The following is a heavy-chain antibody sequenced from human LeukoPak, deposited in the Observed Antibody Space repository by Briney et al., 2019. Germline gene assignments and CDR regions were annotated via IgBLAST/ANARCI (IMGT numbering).Heavy chain of an antibody. V-gene: IGHV3-30-3*01. CDR3: ARDHQLRVFQY. CDR1: GFSFSSYA. CDR2: ISNDGGNI. J-gene: IGHJ1*01. D-gene: IGHD4-23*01. Sequence: GGSLRLSCAASGFSFSSYAMYWVRQAPGKGLEWVAVISNDGGNIYYADSVKGRFTMSRDNSKNTVYLQMNSLRAEDTAVYYCARDHQLRVFQYWGQGTLVTVSS.